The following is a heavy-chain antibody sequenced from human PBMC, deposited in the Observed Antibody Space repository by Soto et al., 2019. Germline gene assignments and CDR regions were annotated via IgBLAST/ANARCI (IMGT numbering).Heavy chain of an antibody. CDR1: GDSVSSNSAA. V-gene: IGHV6-1*01. CDR2: TYYRAKWYN. D-gene: IGHD6-6*01. Sequence: SQTLSLTCAISGDSVSSNSAAWNWIRQSPSRGLEWLGRTYYRAKWYNDYAVSVKSRITITPYTSKNKFSLQLNTVTPEDTAVYYCASDRIAARPLYNWFDYWGQGTLVTVSS. J-gene: IGHJ4*02. CDR3: ASDRIAARPLYNWFDY.